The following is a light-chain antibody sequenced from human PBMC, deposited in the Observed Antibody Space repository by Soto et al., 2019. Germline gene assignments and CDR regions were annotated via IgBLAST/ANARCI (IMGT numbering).Light chain of an antibody. CDR2: EVS. CDR3: CSHAGTYTWV. J-gene: IGLJ3*02. Sequence: QSALTQPRSVSGSPGQSVTISCTGTSSDVGGYNYVSWYQQHPGKAPKIVISEVSRRPSGVPDRFSGSKSGNTASLTISGLQPDVEADYYCCSHAGTYTWVFGGGTKVTVL. CDR1: SSDVGGYNY. V-gene: IGLV2-11*01.